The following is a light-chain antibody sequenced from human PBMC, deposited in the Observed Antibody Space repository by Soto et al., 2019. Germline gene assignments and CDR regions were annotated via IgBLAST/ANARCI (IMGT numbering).Light chain of an antibody. Sequence: QPVLTQSSSASASLGSSVKLTCTLSSGHSSYTIAWHQQHPGKAPRYLMKLESSGSYNKGSGVPDRFSGSSSGADRYLTISNLQFEDEADYYCETWDSNTNWVFGGGTKLTVL. CDR2: LESSGSY. CDR1: SGHSSYT. V-gene: IGLV4-60*02. J-gene: IGLJ3*02. CDR3: ETWDSNTNWV.